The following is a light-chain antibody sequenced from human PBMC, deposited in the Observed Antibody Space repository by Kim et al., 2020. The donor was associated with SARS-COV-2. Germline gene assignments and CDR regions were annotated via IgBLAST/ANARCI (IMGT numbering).Light chain of an antibody. CDR2: AAS. CDR3: QQVNGDPFT. J-gene: IGKJ4*01. Sequence: DIQLTQSPSFLSASVGDRVTITCRASQGISSYLAWYQQKPGKAPKLLIYAASTLQSGVPSRFSGSGSGTEFTLTISSVQPEDFAAYYCQQVNGDPFTFGGGTKVDIK. CDR1: QGISSY. V-gene: IGKV1-9*01.